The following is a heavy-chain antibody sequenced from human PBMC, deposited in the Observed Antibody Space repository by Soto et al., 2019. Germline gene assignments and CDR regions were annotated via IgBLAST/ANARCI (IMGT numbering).Heavy chain of an antibody. CDR3: AAGNIVPTLRRTFYPLDY. Sequence: SETLSLTCAVSGGSISSSNWWSWVRQPPGKGLEWIGEMYHSGSTNHNPSLKSRVTISVDKSKNQFSLKLSSVTAADTAVYYCAAGNIVPTLRRTFYPLDYWGRGTLVTVSS. V-gene: IGHV4-4*02. CDR1: GGSISSSNW. J-gene: IGHJ4*02. D-gene: IGHD5-12*01. CDR2: MYHSGST.